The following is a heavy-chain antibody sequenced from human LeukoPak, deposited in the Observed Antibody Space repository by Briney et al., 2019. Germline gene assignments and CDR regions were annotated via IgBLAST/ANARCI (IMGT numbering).Heavy chain of an antibody. J-gene: IGHJ3*02. D-gene: IGHD3-10*01. Sequence: GGSLRLSCAASGFTFHDYGMHWVRQAPGKGLEWVSSINWDSGKTYYGDSVKGRFTISRDNSKNTLYLQMNSLRAEDTAVYYCARVPDYYGSGSYPSGYAFDIWGQGTMVTVSS. CDR2: INWDSGKT. V-gene: IGHV3-20*04. CDR3: ARVPDYYGSGSYPSGYAFDI. CDR1: GFTFHDYG.